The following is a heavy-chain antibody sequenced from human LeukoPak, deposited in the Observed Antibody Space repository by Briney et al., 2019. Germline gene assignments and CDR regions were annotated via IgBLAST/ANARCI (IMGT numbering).Heavy chain of an antibody. D-gene: IGHD5-18*01. CDR2: IIPIFGTA. CDR3: ARERARYSSVAFDI. Sequence: SVKVSFKGSGGTLSSYAIRWVRQAPGQGVEWKGGIIPIFGTANYAQKFQGRVTITADESTSTAYMELSSLRSEDTAVYYCARERARYSSVAFDIWGQGTMVTVSS. V-gene: IGHV1-69*01. CDR1: GGTLSSYA. J-gene: IGHJ3*02.